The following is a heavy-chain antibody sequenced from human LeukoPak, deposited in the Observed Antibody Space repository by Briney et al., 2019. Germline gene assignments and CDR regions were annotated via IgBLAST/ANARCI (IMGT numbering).Heavy chain of an antibody. CDR3: AKFQGAISGWYRNRDY. J-gene: IGHJ4*02. CDR1: GLTFSNYS. V-gene: IGHV3-23*01. D-gene: IGHD6-19*01. CDR2: ISGSGDST. Sequence: GGSLRLSCTASGLTFSNYSMSWVRQAPGKGLEWVATISGSGDSTYYADSVKGRFTISRDNSKNTLSLQVNSLRAEDTAVYFCAKFQGAISGWYRNRDYWGQGTLVTVSS.